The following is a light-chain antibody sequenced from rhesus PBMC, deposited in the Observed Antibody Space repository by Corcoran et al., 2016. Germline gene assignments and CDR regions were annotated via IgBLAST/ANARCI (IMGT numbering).Light chain of an antibody. Sequence: ETVVTQSPATLSLSPGERATLSCRASQNVGSDLAWLQQKPGQAPRLLIFGASSRATGVPARFSGSGSGTDFPLTISSLEPEDAGVYFCQQSSNFWTFGQGTKVEI. J-gene: IGKJ1*01. V-gene: IGKV3-24*04. CDR3: QQSSNFWT. CDR1: QNVGSD. CDR2: GAS.